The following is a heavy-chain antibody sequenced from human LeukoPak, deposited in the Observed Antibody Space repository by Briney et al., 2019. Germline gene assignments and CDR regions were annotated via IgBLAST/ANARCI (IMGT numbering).Heavy chain of an antibody. V-gene: IGHV3-23*01. D-gene: IGHD7-27*01. J-gene: IGHJ4*02. CDR3: AKGSALWGYYLDN. CDR1: GFTFNIYS. CDR2: FADSGGNT. Sequence: PGGSLRLSCAASGFTFNIYSMTWVRQAPGKGLEWVSSFADSGGNTYYVDSVKGRFTVSRDSSKNTLFLQMNSLRAEDTAVYYCAKGSALWGYYLDNWGQGTLVTVSS.